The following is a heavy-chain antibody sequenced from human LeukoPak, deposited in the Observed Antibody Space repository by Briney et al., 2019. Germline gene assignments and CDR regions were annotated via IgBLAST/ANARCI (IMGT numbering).Heavy chain of an antibody. D-gene: IGHD6-19*01. V-gene: IGHV3-74*01. CDR2: INTDGRTT. CDR3: VRGLIAVAGTDF. Sequence: GGSLRLSCAASGFTFSSYWMHWVRQSPGKGLVWVSRINTDGRTTHYADSVKGRLTISRGNAKNTLYLQMNSLRVEDTAVYYCVRGLIAVAGTDFWGQGTLVTVSS. J-gene: IGHJ4*02. CDR1: GFTFSSYW.